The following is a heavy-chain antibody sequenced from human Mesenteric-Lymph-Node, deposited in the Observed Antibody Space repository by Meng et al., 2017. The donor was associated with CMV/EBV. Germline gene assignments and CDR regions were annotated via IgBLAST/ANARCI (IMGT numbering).Heavy chain of an antibody. J-gene: IGHJ6*02. CDR1: GFTFSNYA. CDR2: ISGRGVNT. CDR3: ARGRYYALDV. Sequence: GESLKISCAASGFTFSNYAMTWVRQAPGKGLEWVSIISGRGVNTYYADSVKGRFTISRDNAKNTLYLQMNSLRAEDTAVYYCARGRYYALDVWGQGTTVTVSS. V-gene: IGHV3-23*01.